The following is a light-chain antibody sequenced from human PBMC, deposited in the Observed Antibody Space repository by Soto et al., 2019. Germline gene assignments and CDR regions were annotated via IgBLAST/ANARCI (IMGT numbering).Light chain of an antibody. CDR3: SSYTSSSTLYV. J-gene: IGLJ1*01. V-gene: IGLV2-14*01. Sequence: QSALTQPRSVSASPGQSVTISCTGTSSDVGRYDYVSWYQQHPGKAPKLMIYGVNNRPSGVSNRFSGSKSGNTASLTISGLQAEDEADYYCSSYTSSSTLYVFGTGTKVTV. CDR2: GVN. CDR1: SSDVGRYDY.